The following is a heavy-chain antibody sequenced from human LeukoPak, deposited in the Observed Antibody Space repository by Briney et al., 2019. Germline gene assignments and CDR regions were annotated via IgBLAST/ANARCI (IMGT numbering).Heavy chain of an antibody. V-gene: IGHV4-4*02. CDR3: ARTREPYYYGSGSYYA. CDR2: ISHGGST. J-gene: IGHJ5*02. Sequence: SETLSLTCAVSGDSISSSNWWSWVRQPPGKGLEWIGEISHGGSTIYNPSLKSRITISVDTSKNQFSLRLNSVTAADTAVYYCARTREPYYYGSGSYYAWGQGTLVTVSS. CDR1: GDSISSSNW. D-gene: IGHD3-10*01.